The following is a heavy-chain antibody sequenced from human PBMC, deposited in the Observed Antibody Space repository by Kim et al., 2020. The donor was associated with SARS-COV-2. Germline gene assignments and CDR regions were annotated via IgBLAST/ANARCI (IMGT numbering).Heavy chain of an antibody. CDR2: IYYSGCT. CDR1: GGSISSSSYY. V-gene: IGHV4-39*01. J-gene: IGHJ5*02. Sequence: SETLSLTCTVSGGSISSSSYYWGWIRQPPGKGLEWIGSIYYSGCTYDNPSLKSRVTIFVDTSKNQFSLKLSSVTAADTAVYYYARHYSTTTFLWFGEPNNWFDPWGQGTLVTVSS. CDR3: ARHYSTTTFLWFGEPNNWFDP. D-gene: IGHD3-10*01.